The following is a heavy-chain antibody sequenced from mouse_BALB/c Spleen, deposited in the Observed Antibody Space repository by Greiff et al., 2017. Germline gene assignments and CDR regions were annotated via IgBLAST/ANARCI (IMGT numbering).Heavy chain of an antibody. CDR3: ARSGNRYDGNYAMDY. J-gene: IGHJ4*01. CDR1: GYAFTNYL. CDR2: INPGSGGT. D-gene: IGHD2-14*01. Sequence: QVQLQQSGAELVRPGTSVKVSCKASGYAFTNYLIEWVKQRPGQGLEWIGVINPGSGGTNYNEKFKGKATLTADKSSSTAYMQLSSLTSDDSAVYFCARSGNRYDGNYAMDYWGQGTSVTVSS. V-gene: IGHV1-54*01.